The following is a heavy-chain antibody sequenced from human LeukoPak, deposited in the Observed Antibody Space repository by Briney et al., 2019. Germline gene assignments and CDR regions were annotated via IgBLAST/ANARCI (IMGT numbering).Heavy chain of an antibody. J-gene: IGHJ4*02. D-gene: IGHD6-13*01. V-gene: IGHV3-30-3*01. CDR3: TREWGAAAEY. CDR1: GFTFLDYA. Sequence: PGGSLKLSCVTSGFTFLDYAVHWVRQAPGKGLEWVAVMSYDGNNNYYVDSVKGRFTLSRDSSKNTLYLQMNSLRPEDTAVYYCTREWGAAAEYWGQGTLVTASS. CDR2: MSYDGNNN.